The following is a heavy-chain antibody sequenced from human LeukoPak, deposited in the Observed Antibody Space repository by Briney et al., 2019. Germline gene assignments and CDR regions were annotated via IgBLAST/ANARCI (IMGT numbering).Heavy chain of an antibody. CDR1: GYTFTGYY. J-gene: IGHJ6*03. Sequence: ASVKVSCKASGYTFTGYYMHWVRQAPGQGLEWMGWMNPNSGNTGYAQKFQGRVTMTRNTSISTAYMELSSLRSEDTAVYYCARGLSYYYYYMDVWGKGTTVTISS. V-gene: IGHV1-8*02. CDR2: MNPNSGNT. CDR3: ARGLSYYYYYMDV.